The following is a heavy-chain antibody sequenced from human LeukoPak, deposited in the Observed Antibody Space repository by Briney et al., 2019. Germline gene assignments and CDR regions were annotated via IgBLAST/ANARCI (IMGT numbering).Heavy chain of an antibody. CDR1: GFTFSSYW. V-gene: IGHV3-74*01. J-gene: IGHJ4*02. CDR2: INSDGSST. Sequence: GGSLRLSCAASGFTFSSYWMHWVRQAPGKGLVWVSRINSDGSSTSYADSVKGRFTISRDNAKNTLYLQMNSLRAEDTAVYYCARVSYDSSGYYYYWGQGTLVTVSS. CDR3: ARVSYDSSGYYYY. D-gene: IGHD3-22*01.